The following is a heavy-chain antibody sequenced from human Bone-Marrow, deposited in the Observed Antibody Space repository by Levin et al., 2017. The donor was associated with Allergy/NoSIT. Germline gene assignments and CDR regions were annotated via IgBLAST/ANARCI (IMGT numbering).Heavy chain of an antibody. J-gene: IGHJ4*02. CDR1: GFTFSSYG. V-gene: IGHV3-33*01. CDR3: ARDDVNPTVGATFLDY. CDR2: IWYDGSNK. D-gene: IGHD1-26*01. Sequence: GGSLRLSCAASGFTFSSYGMHWVRQAPGKGLEWVAVIWYDGSNKYYVDSVKGRFTISRDNSKNTLYLQMNSLRAEDTAVYYCARDDVNPTVGATFLDYWGQGTLVTVSS.